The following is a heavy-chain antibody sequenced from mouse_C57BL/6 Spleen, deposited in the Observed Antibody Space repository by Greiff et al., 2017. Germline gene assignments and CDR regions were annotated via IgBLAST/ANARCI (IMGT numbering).Heavy chain of an antibody. CDR1: GYTFTDYY. D-gene: IGHD4-1*01. CDR2: IYPGSGNT. Sequence: QVQLQQSGAELVRPGASVKLSCKASGYTFTDYYINWVKQRPGQGLEWIARIYPGSGNTYYNEKFKGKATLTAENSSSTAYMQRSSLTSEDSAVYFCARGLGDAFAYWGQGTLVTVSA. V-gene: IGHV1-76*01. J-gene: IGHJ3*01. CDR3: ARGLGDAFAY.